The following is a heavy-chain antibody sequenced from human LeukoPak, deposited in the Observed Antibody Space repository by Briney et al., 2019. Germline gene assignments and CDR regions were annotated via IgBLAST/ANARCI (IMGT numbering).Heavy chain of an antibody. CDR1: GFTFSNFW. D-gene: IGHD3-3*01. Sequence: GGSLRLSCVESGFTFSNFWMHWVHQAPGKGLVWVARIRSDGSTTDYADSVKGRFTISRDNAKNTLYLEMNSLRAEDTAVYYCIRDWRHLDFDQWGHRTLVTVSS. V-gene: IGHV3-74*01. J-gene: IGHJ4*01. CDR3: IRDWRHLDFDQ. CDR2: IRSDGSTT.